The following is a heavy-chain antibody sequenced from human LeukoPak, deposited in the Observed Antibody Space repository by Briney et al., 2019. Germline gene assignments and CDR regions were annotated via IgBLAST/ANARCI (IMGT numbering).Heavy chain of an antibody. V-gene: IGHV4-39*07. J-gene: IGHJ4*02. CDR1: GDSISKSRYY. CDR3: VRDPTSVGATTDY. D-gene: IGHD1-26*01. CDR2: IYYSGST. Sequence: PSETLSLTCSVSGDSISKSRYYWGWIRQPPVKGLEWIGSIYYSGSTNYNPSLKSRVTISVDTSKNQFSLKLTSVTAADTAVYYCVRDPTSVGATTDYWGQGTLVTVSS.